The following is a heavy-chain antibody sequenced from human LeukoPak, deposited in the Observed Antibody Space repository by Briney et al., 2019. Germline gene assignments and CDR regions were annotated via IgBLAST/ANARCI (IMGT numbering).Heavy chain of an antibody. J-gene: IGHJ4*02. CDR2: IYHSGST. D-gene: IGHD6-19*01. V-gene: IGHV4-4*02. CDR1: GGSISSSNW. CDR3: ARGGSGWYGLGLSY. Sequence: TSETLSLTCAVSGGSISSSNWWSWVRQPPGKGLEWIGEIYHSGSTNYNPSLKSRVTISVDKSKNQFSLKLSSVTAADTAVYYCARGGSGWYGLGLSYWGQGTLVTVSS.